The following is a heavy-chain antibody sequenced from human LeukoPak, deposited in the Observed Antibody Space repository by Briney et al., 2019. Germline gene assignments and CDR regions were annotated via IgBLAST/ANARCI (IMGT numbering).Heavy chain of an antibody. V-gene: IGHV4-34*01. CDR3: ARLTYYGSGSYLPPRKKYYFDY. CDR2: INHSGST. D-gene: IGHD3-10*01. Sequence: SETLSLTCAVYGGSFSGYYWSWVRQPPGKGLEWIGEINHSGSTNYNPSLKSRVTISVDTSKNQFSLKLSSVTAADTAVYYCARLTYYGSGSYLPPRKKYYFDYWGQGTLVTVSS. J-gene: IGHJ4*02. CDR1: GGSFSGYY.